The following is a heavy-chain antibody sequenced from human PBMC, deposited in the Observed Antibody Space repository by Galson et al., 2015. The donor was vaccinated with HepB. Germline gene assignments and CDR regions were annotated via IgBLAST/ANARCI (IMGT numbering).Heavy chain of an antibody. CDR1: GGSISSGGYY. V-gene: IGHV4-31*03. Sequence: TLSLTCTVSGGSISSGGYYWSWIRQHPGKGLEWIGYIYYSGSTYYNPSLKSRVTISVDTSKNQFSLKLSSVTAADTAVYYCARGEVAVPPKRPVSWFDPWGQGTLVTVSS. D-gene: IGHD2-2*01. CDR3: ARGEVAVPPKRPVSWFDP. CDR2: IYYSGST. J-gene: IGHJ5*02.